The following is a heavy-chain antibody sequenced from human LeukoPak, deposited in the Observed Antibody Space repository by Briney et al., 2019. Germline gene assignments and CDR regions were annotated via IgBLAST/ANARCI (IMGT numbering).Heavy chain of an antibody. V-gene: IGHV4-59*08. CDR2: VHYSGST. D-gene: IGHD6-6*01. Sequence: SETLSLTCTVSGGTISSYYWNWIRQPPGKGLEWIGYVHYSGSTKYNPSLKSRVTMFEDKSKNQFSLRLYSVTVADTAVYYCARHFAYSSSSYFDYWGQGSLVTVSS. CDR1: GGTISSYY. J-gene: IGHJ4*02. CDR3: ARHFAYSSSSYFDY.